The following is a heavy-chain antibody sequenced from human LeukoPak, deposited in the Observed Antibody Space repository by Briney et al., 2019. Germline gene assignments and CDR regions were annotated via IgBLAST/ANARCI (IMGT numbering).Heavy chain of an antibody. CDR2: IYYSGST. CDR3: ARLGRGTFDI. Sequence: PSETLSLTCTVSGGSISSSSYYWGWIRQPPGKGLEWIGSIYYSGSTYYNPSPKSRVTISVDTSKNQFSLKLSSVTAADTAVYYCARLGRGTFDIGGQGTMVTVSS. CDR1: GGSISSSSYY. V-gene: IGHV4-39*01. D-gene: IGHD1-26*01. J-gene: IGHJ3*02.